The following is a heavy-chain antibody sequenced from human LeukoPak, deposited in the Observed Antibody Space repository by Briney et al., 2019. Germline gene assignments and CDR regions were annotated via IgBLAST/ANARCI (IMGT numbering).Heavy chain of an antibody. J-gene: IGHJ5*02. V-gene: IGHV4-4*07. D-gene: IGHD3-10*01. CDR2: IYTSGST. CDR1: GGSISSYY. CDR3: VRDGDYYGSGPYNNWFDP. Sequence: SETLSLTCTVSGGSISSYYWSWIRQPAGKGLEWIGRIYTSGSTNYNPSLKSRVTMSVDTSKNQFSLKLSSVTAADTAVYYCVRDGDYYGSGPYNNWFDPWGQGTLVTVSS.